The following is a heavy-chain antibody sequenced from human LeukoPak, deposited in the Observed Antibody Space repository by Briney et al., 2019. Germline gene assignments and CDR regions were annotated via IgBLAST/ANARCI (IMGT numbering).Heavy chain of an antibody. CDR3: ARDHYGSGSPFRYGMDV. D-gene: IGHD3-10*01. CDR2: INPSGGST. Sequence: ASVKVSCKASGYTFTSYYMHWVRQAPGQGLEWMGMINPSGGSTSYAQKFQGRVTMTRDTSTSTVYMELSSLRSEDTAVYYCARDHYGSGSPFRYGMDVWGQGTTVTVSS. CDR1: GYTFTSYY. J-gene: IGHJ6*02. V-gene: IGHV1-46*01.